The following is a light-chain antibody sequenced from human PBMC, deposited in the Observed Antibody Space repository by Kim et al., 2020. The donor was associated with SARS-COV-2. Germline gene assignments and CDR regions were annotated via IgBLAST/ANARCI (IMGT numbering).Light chain of an antibody. J-gene: IGKJ3*01. Sequence: PGERATLSCRASQSVSSSYLAWYQQKPGQAPRLLIYGASSRATGIPDRFSGSGSGTDFTLTISRLEPEDFAVYYCQQYGSSLQFTFGPGTKVDIK. CDR2: GAS. V-gene: IGKV3-20*01. CDR3: QQYGSSLQFT. CDR1: QSVSSSY.